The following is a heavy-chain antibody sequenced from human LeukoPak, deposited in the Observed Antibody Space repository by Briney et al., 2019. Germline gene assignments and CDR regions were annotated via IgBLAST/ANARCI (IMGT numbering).Heavy chain of an antibody. J-gene: IGHJ4*02. CDR3: ARQYGDYRKGYFDY. V-gene: IGHV4-59*08. CDR2: IYYSGST. CDR1: GGSISSYY. D-gene: IGHD4-17*01. Sequence: PSETLSLTCTVSGGSISSYYWSWIRQPPGRGLEWIGYIYYSGSTNYNPSLKSRVTISVDTSKNQFSLKLSSVTAADTAVYYCARQYGDYRKGYFDYWGQGTLVTVSS.